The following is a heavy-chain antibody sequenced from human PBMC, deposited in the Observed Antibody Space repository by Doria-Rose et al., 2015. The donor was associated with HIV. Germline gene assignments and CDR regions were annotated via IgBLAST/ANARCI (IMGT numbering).Heavy chain of an antibody. CDR3: ARIKSSRWYRKYYFDF. D-gene: IGHD6-13*01. CDR1: GVSLSSPGMG. CDR2: IVSDDER. Sequence: QVTLKESGPVLVKPTETLTLTCTVSGVSLSSPGMGVSWIRQPPGKALEWLAYIVSDDERSYKTSLKSRLTISRGTSKSQVVLTMTDMDPVDTATYYCARIKSSRWYRKYYFDFWGQGTLVIVSA. J-gene: IGHJ4*02. V-gene: IGHV2-26*01.